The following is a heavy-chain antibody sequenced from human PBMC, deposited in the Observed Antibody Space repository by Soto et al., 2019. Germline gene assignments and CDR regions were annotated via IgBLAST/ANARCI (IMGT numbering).Heavy chain of an antibody. CDR1: GGTFGTYT. CDR2: IIPMFRTT. V-gene: IGHV1-69*12. Sequence: QVQLVQSGSEVRKPGSSINVSCQASGGTFGTYTFSWVRQAPGQGLHWMGEIIPMFRTTKYAPKFQDRLALTEDEYTTTVYMELNSLTFDDTAVYYCAGGDGGADAFDIWGQGTMIIVSS. CDR3: AGGDGGADAFDI. J-gene: IGHJ3*02. D-gene: IGHD3-16*01.